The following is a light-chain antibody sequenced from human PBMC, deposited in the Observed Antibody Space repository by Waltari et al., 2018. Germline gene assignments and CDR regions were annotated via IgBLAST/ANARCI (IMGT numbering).Light chain of an antibody. Sequence: SYVLTQPPSVSVAPGQTARLTCGGDTIGTKTMHWYQQRPGQAPVLVVYDNSARPSGFLVLFSGPNSGNTATLTISRVEAGDEADFYCQVWDTGSDHPVIFGGGTKLTVL. CDR3: QVWDTGSDHPVI. CDR2: DNS. CDR1: TIGTKT. V-gene: IGLV3-21*02. J-gene: IGLJ2*01.